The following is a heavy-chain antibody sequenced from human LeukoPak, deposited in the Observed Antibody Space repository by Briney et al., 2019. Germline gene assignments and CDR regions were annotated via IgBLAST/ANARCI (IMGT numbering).Heavy chain of an antibody. J-gene: IGHJ4*02. V-gene: IGHV3-7*05. CDR2: IKQDGSEK. Sequence: PGGSLRLSCAASGFTFSSYWMSWVRQAPGKGLEWVANIKQDGSEKYYVDSVKGQFTISRDNAKNSLYLQMNSLRAEDTAVYYCARDQRYCSSSSCPWEPFDYWGQGTLVTVSS. CDR3: ARDQRYCSSSSCPWEPFDY. D-gene: IGHD2-2*01. CDR1: GFTFSSYW.